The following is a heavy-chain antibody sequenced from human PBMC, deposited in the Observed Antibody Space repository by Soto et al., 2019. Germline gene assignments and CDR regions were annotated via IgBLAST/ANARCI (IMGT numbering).Heavy chain of an antibody. CDR3: ARGRYVTPYSNRPSYYYYGIDV. Sequence: QVQLVQSGAEVKKPGSSVKVSCKASGGTFSSYAISWVRQAPGQGLEWMGGIIPIFGTANYAQKFQGRVTITAYESTSNAYMELSRLRSEDTAVYYCARGRYVTPYSNRPSYYYYGIDVWGQGTTVTVSS. V-gene: IGHV1-69*12. J-gene: IGHJ6*02. CDR2: IIPIFGTA. CDR1: GGTFSSYA. D-gene: IGHD4-4*01.